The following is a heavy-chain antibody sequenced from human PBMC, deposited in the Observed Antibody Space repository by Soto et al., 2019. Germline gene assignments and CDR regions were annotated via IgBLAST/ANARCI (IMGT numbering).Heavy chain of an antibody. Sequence: VASVKVSCKASGYTFTGHYIHWVRQAPEQGPEWMGEIGPESGATRYAQKFQGRVTMTRDTYISTVYMELNNLSPDDTAVYYCGRGRSGQIVVFYWGQGTPVTVSS. CDR3: GRGRSGQIVVFY. J-gene: IGHJ4*02. D-gene: IGHD1-26*01. CDR1: GYTFTGHY. V-gene: IGHV1-2*02. CDR2: IGPESGAT.